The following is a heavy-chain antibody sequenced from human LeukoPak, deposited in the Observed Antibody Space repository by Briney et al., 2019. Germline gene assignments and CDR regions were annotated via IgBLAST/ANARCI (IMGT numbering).Heavy chain of an antibody. J-gene: IGHJ5*02. CDR2: IGGNGGST. Sequence: GGSLRLSCAASGFTFSSYAMSWVRQAPGKGLEWDSTIGGNGGSTYSAHSVKGRLTISRDNSKNTLYLQMNSLRAEDTAVYYCAKGDTYGQIHWFDPWGQGTLVTVSS. V-gene: IGHV3-23*01. CDR3: AKGDTYGQIHWFDP. CDR1: GFTFSSYA. D-gene: IGHD5-18*01.